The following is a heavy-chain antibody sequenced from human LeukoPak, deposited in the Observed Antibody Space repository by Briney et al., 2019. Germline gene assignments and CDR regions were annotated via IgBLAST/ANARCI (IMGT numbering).Heavy chain of an antibody. CDR1: GFTFSSYA. D-gene: IGHD2-15*01. CDR3: VRLYCSGGSCQYFDY. Sequence: GGSLRLSCLASGFTFSSYAMYWVRQAPGKGLEYVSAVSSDGGSTYYADSVKGRLTISRDNSKNTVYFQMSSLRAEDTAVYYCVRLYCSGGSCQYFDYWGQGTLVTVSS. CDR2: VSSDGGST. V-gene: IGHV3-64D*06. J-gene: IGHJ4*02.